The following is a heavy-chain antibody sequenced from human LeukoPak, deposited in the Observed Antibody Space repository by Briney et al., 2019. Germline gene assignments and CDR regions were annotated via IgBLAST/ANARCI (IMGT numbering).Heavy chain of an antibody. CDR2: IRSKANNYAT. D-gene: IGHD3-10*01. CDR1: AFTFSGSA. CDR3: TRLTGADVFDI. V-gene: IGHV3-73*01. J-gene: IGHJ3*02. Sequence: GGSLRLSCAASAFTFSGSAIHWVRQASGKGLEWVGRIRSKANNYATAYAASVEGRFTISRDDSKSTAYLQMNSLKTEDTAVYYCTRLTGADVFDIWGQGTMVTVSS.